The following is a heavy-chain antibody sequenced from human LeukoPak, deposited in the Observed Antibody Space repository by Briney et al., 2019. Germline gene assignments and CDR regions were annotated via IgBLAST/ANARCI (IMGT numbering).Heavy chain of an antibody. CDR3: ASSGSYCGGDCPGWFDP. CDR1: GGTXSSYA. D-gene: IGHD2-21*02. Sequence: GASVKVSCKASGGTXSSYAISGVRQAPGQGLEWMGGIIPIFGTANYAQKFQGRVTITADESTSTAYMELSSLRSEDTAVYYCASSGSYCGGDCPGWFDPWGQGTLVTVSS. CDR2: IIPIFGTA. V-gene: IGHV1-69*13. J-gene: IGHJ5*02.